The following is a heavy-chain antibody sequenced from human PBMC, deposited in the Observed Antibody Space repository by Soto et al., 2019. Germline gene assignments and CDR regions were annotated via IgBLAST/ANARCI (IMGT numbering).Heavy chain of an antibody. CDR3: ARLSHASTIV. CDR2: TYYRSKWYN. CDR1: GDSVSSITAA. J-gene: IGHJ3*01. D-gene: IGHD2-2*01. V-gene: IGHV6-1*01. Sequence: SQTLSLTCAISGDSVSSITAAWSWIRQSPSRGLEWLGRTYYRSKWYNDYAISVKSRITIIPDTSKNQFSLQPHSVTPEDTAVYYSARLSHASTIVWGQGTMVTVSS.